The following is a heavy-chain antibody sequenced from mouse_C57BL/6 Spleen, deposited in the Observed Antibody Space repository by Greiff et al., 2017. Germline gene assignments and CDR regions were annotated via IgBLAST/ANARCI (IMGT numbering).Heavy chain of an antibody. CDR1: GYTFTSYW. J-gene: IGHJ4*01. Sequence: SGAELAKPGASVKLSCKVSGYTFTSYWMHWVKQRPGQGLEWIGYINPSSGYTKYNQKFKDKATLTADKSSSTAYMQLSSLTYADSAVYYCSKREGLPQEGYAMYYWGQGTSVTVSS. D-gene: IGHD3-1*01. CDR2: INPSSGYT. V-gene: IGHV1-7*01. CDR3: SKREGLPQEGYAMYY.